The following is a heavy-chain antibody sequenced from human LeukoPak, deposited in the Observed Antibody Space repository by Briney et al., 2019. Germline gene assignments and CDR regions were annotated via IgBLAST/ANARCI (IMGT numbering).Heavy chain of an antibody. J-gene: IGHJ4*02. D-gene: IGHD3-9*01. CDR1: GYTFTSYG. V-gene: IGHV1-18*01. Sequence: ASVKVSCKASGYTFTSYGISWVRQAPGQGLEWMGWISAYNGSTNYAQKLQGRVTMTTDSSTSTAYMELRSLRSDDTAVYYCARGYDILTGAAHFDYWGQGTLVTVFS. CDR2: ISAYNGST. CDR3: ARGYDILTGAAHFDY.